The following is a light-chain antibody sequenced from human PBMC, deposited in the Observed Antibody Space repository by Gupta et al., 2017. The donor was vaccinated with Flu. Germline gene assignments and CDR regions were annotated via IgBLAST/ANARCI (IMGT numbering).Light chain of an antibody. CDR2: GAS. CDR3: QQYDSLIT. J-gene: IGKJ5*01. CDR1: QRVSNNY. V-gene: IGKV3-20*01. Sequence: EIVLTRSPGTLPLSPGQRATLSCRASQRVSNNYLAWYQKKPGQPFRLLIYGASGRATGIPDRFSGRGSGTDFTLTISGLEAEDSAFYYCQQYDSLITFGQGTRLEIK.